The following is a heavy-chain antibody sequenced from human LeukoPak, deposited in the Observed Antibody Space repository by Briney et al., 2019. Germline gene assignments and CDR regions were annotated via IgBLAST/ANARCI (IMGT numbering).Heavy chain of an antibody. CDR2: SNSDGSST. D-gene: IGHD3-10*01. J-gene: IGHJ4*02. Sequence: GGSLRLSCAASGFTFSSYWMHWVRQAPGKGLVWVSRSNSDGSSTRYADSVKGRFTISRDNSKNTLYLQMNSLRAEDTAVYYCAKDPGAHYYGSGSYRRGSYFDYWGQGTLVTVSS. CDR1: GFTFSSYW. V-gene: IGHV3-74*01. CDR3: AKDPGAHYYGSGSYRRGSYFDY.